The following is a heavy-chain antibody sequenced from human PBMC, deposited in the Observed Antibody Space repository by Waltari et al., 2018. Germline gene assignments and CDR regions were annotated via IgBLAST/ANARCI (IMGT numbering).Heavy chain of an antibody. J-gene: IGHJ3*02. Sequence: VQLVESGGVLVQPGGSLRLSCTASGFPFKYYAMQWFRQAPGKGLKWVSSVTWNSDSIGDADSLEGRFTISRDNAKNCLYLQMNSLRAEDTALYYCAKDTHMVSDAFDIWGQGTMVTVSS. CDR3: AKDTHMVSDAFDI. CDR2: VTWNSDSI. CDR1: GFPFKYYA. D-gene: IGHD3-10*01. V-gene: IGHV3-9*01.